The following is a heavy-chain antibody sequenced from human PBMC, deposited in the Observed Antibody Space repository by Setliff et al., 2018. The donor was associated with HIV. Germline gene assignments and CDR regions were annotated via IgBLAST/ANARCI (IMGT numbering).Heavy chain of an antibody. Sequence: ASVKVSCKASGYTFTSYDINWVRQATGQGLEWMGWMNPNSGNTGYAQKFQGRVTMTRNTSISTAYMELSSLRSEDTAVYYCARGSSYSSSWYVFRPQALKDAFDIWAQGTMVTVS. J-gene: IGHJ3*02. CDR1: GYTFTSYD. V-gene: IGHV1-8*02. CDR2: MNPNSGNT. CDR3: ARGSSYSSSWYVFRPQALKDAFDI. D-gene: IGHD6-13*01.